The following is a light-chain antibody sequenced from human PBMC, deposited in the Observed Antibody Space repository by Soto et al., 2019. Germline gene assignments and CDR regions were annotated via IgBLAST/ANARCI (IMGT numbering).Light chain of an antibody. V-gene: IGLV1-47*02. CDR2: SNN. Sequence: QSVLTQPPSASGTPGQRVTISCSGSSSNIGSNYVYWYQQLPGTAPKHLIYSNNQRPSWVPDRFSGSKSGSSAALAISGLRSEDEADDYCAAWDDSLSVYVFGTGTKLTVL. CDR1: SSNIGSNY. J-gene: IGLJ1*01. CDR3: AAWDDSLSVYV.